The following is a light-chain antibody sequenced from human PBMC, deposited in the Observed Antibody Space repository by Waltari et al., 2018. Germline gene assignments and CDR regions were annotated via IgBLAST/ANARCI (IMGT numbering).Light chain of an antibody. V-gene: IGKV3-15*01. J-gene: IGKJ1*01. CDR2: GAS. CDR1: QSVSSN. CDR3: QKYNNWPQT. Sequence: SPATLXXXPXXXATLSCRASQSVSSNLAWYQQKPGQAPRLLIYGASTRATGIPARFSGSGSGTEFTLTISSLQSEDFAVYYCQKYNNWPQTFGQGTKVEIK.